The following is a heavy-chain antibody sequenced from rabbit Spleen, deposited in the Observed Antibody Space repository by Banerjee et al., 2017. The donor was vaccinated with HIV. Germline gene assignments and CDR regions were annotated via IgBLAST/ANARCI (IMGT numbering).Heavy chain of an antibody. V-gene: IGHV1S47*01. CDR2: IYAAKGST. D-gene: IGHD4-1*01. J-gene: IGHJ4*01. Sequence: QEQLEESGGDLVKPGGSLKLFCKASGFDFSNYGVNWVRQAPGKGPEWIGIIYAAKGSTDYASWVNGRFTISSDNAQSTVDLKMTSLTAADTATYFCARDPYNGSGWGVLLYYFNLWGPGTLVTVS. CDR3: ARDPYNGSGWGVLLYYFNL. CDR1: GFDFSNYG.